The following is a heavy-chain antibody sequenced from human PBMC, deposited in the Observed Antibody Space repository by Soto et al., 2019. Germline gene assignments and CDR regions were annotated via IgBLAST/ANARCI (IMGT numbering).Heavy chain of an antibody. Sequence: PSETLSLTCTVSGGSISSSSYYWGWIRQPPGKGLEWIGSIYYSGSTYYNPSLKSRVTISVDTSKNQFSLKLSSVTAADTAVYYCARPYSGYDLNDFDIWGQGTMVTVSS. D-gene: IGHD5-12*01. CDR3: ARPYSGYDLNDFDI. V-gene: IGHV4-39*01. CDR1: GGSISSSSYY. CDR2: IYYSGST. J-gene: IGHJ3*02.